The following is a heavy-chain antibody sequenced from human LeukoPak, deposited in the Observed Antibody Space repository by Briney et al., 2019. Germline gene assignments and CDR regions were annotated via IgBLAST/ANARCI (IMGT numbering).Heavy chain of an antibody. CDR3: ARDRDGSGSYPFDY. D-gene: IGHD3-10*01. J-gene: IGHJ4*02. CDR2: IYYSGST. V-gene: IGHV4-59*12. CDR1: GGSFGNYY. Sequence: SETLSLTCTVSGGSFGNYYWSWIRQPPGKGLEWIGYIYYSGSTNYNPSLKSRVTISVDTSKNQFSLKLSSVTAADTAVYYCARDRDGSGSYPFDYWGQGTLVTVSS.